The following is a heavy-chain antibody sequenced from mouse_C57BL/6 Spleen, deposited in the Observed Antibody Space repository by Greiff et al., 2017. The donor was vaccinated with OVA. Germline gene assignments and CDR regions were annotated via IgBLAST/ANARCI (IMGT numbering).Heavy chain of an antibody. CDR2: IDPETGGT. D-gene: IGHD2-3*01. CDR3: TRWGGYSCAY. J-gene: IGHJ3*01. CDR1: GYTFTDYE. Sequence: VQLQESGAELVRPGASVTLSCKASGYTFTDYEMHWVKQTPVHGLEWIGAIDPETGGTAYNQKFKGKAILTADKSSSTAYMELRSLTSEDSAVYYCTRWGGYSCAYWGQGTLVTVSA. V-gene: IGHV1-15*01.